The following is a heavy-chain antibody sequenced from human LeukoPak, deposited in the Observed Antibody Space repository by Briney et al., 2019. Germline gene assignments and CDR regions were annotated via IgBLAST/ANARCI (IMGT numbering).Heavy chain of an antibody. CDR1: GFTFSSFS. Sequence: PGGSLRLSCAASGFTFSSFSMNWVRQAPGKGLEWVSSISSSSSYIKYANSVKGRFTSSRENAKNSLYRQVNSLRAEDTAVYYCARGRGVGATALDYWGQGTLVTVSS. J-gene: IGHJ4*02. D-gene: IGHD1-26*01. CDR3: ARGRGVGATALDY. CDR2: ISSSSSYI. V-gene: IGHV3-21*01.